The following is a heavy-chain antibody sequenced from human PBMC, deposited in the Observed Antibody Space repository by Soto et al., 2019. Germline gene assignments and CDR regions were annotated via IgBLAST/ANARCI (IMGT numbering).Heavy chain of an antibody. Sequence: GGSLRLSCAASGFTFNNYAMKWFRQAPGKGLEWVATISATGGSTYYADSVKGRFTISRDNSKNTLYLQMNGLRVEDTAVYYCAKDRLAGNFDYWGQGTQVTVSS. J-gene: IGHJ4*02. CDR2: ISATGGST. V-gene: IGHV3-23*01. CDR1: GFTFNNYA. CDR3: AKDRLAGNFDY.